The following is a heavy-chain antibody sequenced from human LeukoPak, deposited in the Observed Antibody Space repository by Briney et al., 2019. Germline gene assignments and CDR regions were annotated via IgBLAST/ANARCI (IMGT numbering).Heavy chain of an antibody. CDR1: GGSISSYY. Sequence: SGTLSHTCTVSGGSISSYYWTWIRQPPGKGLEWIGYIFYSGGSNYNPSLKSRVTISVDTSKNHFSLKLSSVTAADTAVYYCARLGSTFDIWGQGTMVTVSS. V-gene: IGHV4-59*08. CDR2: IFYSGGS. CDR3: ARLGSTFDI. J-gene: IGHJ3*02. D-gene: IGHD2-2*01.